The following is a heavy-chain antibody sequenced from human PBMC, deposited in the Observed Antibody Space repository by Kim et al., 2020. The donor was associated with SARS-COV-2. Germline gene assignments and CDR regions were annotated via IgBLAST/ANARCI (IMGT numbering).Heavy chain of an antibody. Sequence: GGSLRLSCAASGFTFTSYGIHWVRPAPRKGPEVVAFTSYLRDDKYYSDSVKGRFTISRDNSKDTLYLQMDSLRAEDTAVYYCARDKGFYHDSTNHIGAFVIWGQGKSVTVPS. CDR1: GFTFTSYG. V-gene: IGHV3-33*05. CDR2: TSYLRDDK. D-gene: IGHD3-16*01. CDR3: ARDKGFYHDSTNHIGAFVI. J-gene: IGHJ3*02.